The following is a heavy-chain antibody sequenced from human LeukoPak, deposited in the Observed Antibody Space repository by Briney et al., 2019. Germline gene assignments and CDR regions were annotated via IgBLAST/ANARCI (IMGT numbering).Heavy chain of an antibody. J-gene: IGHJ4*02. CDR2: IYTSGST. V-gene: IGHV4-4*07. Sequence: KPSETLSLTCTVSGGSISRHFWSWVRQPAGKGLEWIGRIYTSGSTDYNPSLKSRVSMSVDTSKNQFSLKLTSMTAADTAVYYCAIIDGYYEYYFDHWGQGTQVTVSS. CDR1: GGSISRHF. D-gene: IGHD3-22*01. CDR3: AIIDGYYEYYFDH.